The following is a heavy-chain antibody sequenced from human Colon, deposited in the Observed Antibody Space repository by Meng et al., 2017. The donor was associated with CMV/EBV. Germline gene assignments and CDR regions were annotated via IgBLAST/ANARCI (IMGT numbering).Heavy chain of an antibody. Sequence: GGSLRLSCAASGLTFSPYEMNWVGQAPGKGLGWVSYISSNGSTIYYADSVKGRFTISRDNAKNSLYLQMNSLRAEDTAIYYCARGDPMDIVVVPVPNYYGMGVWGQGTTVTVSS. CDR1: GLTFSPYE. D-gene: IGHD2-2*03. V-gene: IGHV3-48*03. J-gene: IGHJ6*02. CDR3: ARGDPMDIVVVPVPNYYGMGV. CDR2: ISSNGSTI.